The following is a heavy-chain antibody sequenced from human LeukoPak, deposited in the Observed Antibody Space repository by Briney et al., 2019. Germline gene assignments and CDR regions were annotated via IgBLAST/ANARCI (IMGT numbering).Heavy chain of an antibody. CDR1: GFTFSDYY. J-gene: IGHJ4*02. Sequence: PGGSLRLSCAASGFTFSDYYMSWIRQAPGKGLEWVSSISSSSSYIYYADSVKGRFTISRDNAKNLLYLQMNSLRAEDTAVYYCARGSGSSWYVHYYFDYWGQGTLVTVSS. D-gene: IGHD6-13*01. CDR3: ARGSGSSWYVHYYFDY. CDR2: ISSSSSYI. V-gene: IGHV3-11*06.